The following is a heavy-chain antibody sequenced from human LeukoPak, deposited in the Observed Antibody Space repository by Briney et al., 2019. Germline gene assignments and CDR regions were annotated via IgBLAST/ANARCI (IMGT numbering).Heavy chain of an antibody. CDR1: GFTFSSYG. V-gene: IGHV3-7*01. J-gene: IGHJ4*02. Sequence: PGGSLRLSCAASGFTFSSYGMSWVRQAPGKGLEWVANINEGGNSKYYVDSVRGRFTISRGKTKDLLHLQMSSLRAEDTAVYYCARVGKNGWDFDHWGQGTLVTVSS. CDR2: INEGGNSK. D-gene: IGHD6-19*01. CDR3: ARVGKNGWDFDH.